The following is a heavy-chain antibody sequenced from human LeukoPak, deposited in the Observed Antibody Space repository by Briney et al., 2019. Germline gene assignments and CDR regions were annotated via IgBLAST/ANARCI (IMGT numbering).Heavy chain of an antibody. Sequence: ASVKVSCKASGYTFTSYDINWVRQATGQGLEWMGWMNPNSGNTGYAQKFQGRVTMTRNTSISTAYMELSSLRSEDTAVYYCARAGYGPIYYYYGMDVWGQGTTVTVSS. D-gene: IGHD5-18*01. CDR1: GYTFTSYD. CDR3: ARAGYGPIYYYYGMDV. J-gene: IGHJ6*02. V-gene: IGHV1-8*01. CDR2: MNPNSGNT.